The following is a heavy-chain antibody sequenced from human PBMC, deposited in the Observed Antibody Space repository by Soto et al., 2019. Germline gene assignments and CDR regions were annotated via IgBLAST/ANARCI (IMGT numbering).Heavy chain of an antibody. Sequence: EVQLLESGGRLVQPGQSLRLSCAASPVGFSGLGMSWVRQAPGKGLEWVSTIDNSGTRTHYADSVKGRFTISRDTSKYTLDLQMDYLRAEDTALYHCVSSLSAHFDYWGRGTLVTVSS. V-gene: IGHV3-23*05. CDR1: PVGFSGLG. J-gene: IGHJ4*02. CDR3: VSSLSAHFDY. CDR2: IDNSGTRT.